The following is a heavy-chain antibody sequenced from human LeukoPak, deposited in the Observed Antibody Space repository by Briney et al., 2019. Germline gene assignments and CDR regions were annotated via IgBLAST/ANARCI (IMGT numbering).Heavy chain of an antibody. CDR3: ARSRTSSPYDKNLNF. Sequence: PGGSLRLSCAASGFTFSSYTMSWVREAPGKGRGWVSSISSSINYIYYTDSVKGRFTISRDDAQNSVYLQMNSLKDEDTAVYYCARSRTSSPYDKNLNFWGQGTLVIVSS. J-gene: IGHJ4*02. V-gene: IGHV3-21*01. CDR2: ISSSINYI. D-gene: IGHD1-14*01. CDR1: GFTFSSYT.